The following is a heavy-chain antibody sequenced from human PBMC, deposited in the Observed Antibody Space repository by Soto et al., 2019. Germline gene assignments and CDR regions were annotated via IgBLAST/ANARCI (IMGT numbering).Heavy chain of an antibody. Sequence: GESLKISCKGSGYSFTNYWIGWVRQMPGKGLEWMGIIYPGDSDTRYSPSFQGQVTMSADKSISTAYLQWRGLKALDTAMYYCARRAPGYCISTSCYGDAFDIWGQGTMVTVSS. CDR3: ARRAPGYCISTSCYGDAFDI. D-gene: IGHD2-2*01. CDR1: GYSFTNYW. CDR2: IYPGDSDT. J-gene: IGHJ3*02. V-gene: IGHV5-51*01.